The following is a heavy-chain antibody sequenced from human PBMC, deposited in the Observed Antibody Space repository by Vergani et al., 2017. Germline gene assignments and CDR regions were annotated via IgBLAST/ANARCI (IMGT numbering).Heavy chain of an antibody. CDR3: ARDSYYYAGRGMDV. V-gene: IGHV4-59*12. CDR1: GGSISSYY. J-gene: IGHJ6*02. CDR2: NYYSGST. D-gene: IGHD3-10*01. Sequence: QVQLQESGPGLVKPSETLSLTCTVSGGSISSYYWSWIRQPPGKGLEWIGYNYYSGSTNYNPSLKSRVTISVDTSKNQFSLKLSSVTAADTAVYYCARDSYYYAGRGMDVWGQGTTVTVSS.